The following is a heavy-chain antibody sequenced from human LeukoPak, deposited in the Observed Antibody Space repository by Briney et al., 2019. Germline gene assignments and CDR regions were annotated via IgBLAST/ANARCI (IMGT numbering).Heavy chain of an antibody. Sequence: GGSLRLSCAAYGFTFSSYWMSWVRQAPGKGLEWVASIKQDGSEKYYVDSVKGRFTISRDNAKNSLYLQMNSLRAEDTAVYYSASDLTTAMVRLGNDWGQGTLVTVSS. CDR3: ASDLTTAMVRLGND. D-gene: IGHD5-18*01. V-gene: IGHV3-7*01. J-gene: IGHJ4*02. CDR1: GFTFSSYW. CDR2: IKQDGSEK.